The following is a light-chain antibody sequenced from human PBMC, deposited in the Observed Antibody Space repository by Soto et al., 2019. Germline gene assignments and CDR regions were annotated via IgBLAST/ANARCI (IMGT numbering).Light chain of an antibody. CDR2: EVT. CDR1: SSDVGGYNY. Sequence: SALTQPPSASGSPGQSVTISCTGTSSDVGGYNYVSWYQQHPGKAPKLMIYEVTKRPSGVPDRFSGSKSDNTASLTVSGLQAEDEADYYCSSYAGSNFVVFGGGTQLTVL. J-gene: IGLJ2*01. CDR3: SSYAGSNFVV. V-gene: IGLV2-8*01.